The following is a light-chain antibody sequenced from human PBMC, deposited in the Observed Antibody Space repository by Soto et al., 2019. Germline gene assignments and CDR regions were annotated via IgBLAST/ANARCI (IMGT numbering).Light chain of an antibody. V-gene: IGKV3-20*01. Sequence: EIVLTQPPGTLSLSPGERATLSCRASQSVTSSYLAWYRQNPGQPPRLLIYAASRRATAIPDRFIGSGSGTDFTLTISRLEPEDFAVYYCQQYGTSPGTFGQGTKVEIK. CDR1: QSVTSSY. J-gene: IGKJ1*01. CDR3: QQYGTSPGT. CDR2: AAS.